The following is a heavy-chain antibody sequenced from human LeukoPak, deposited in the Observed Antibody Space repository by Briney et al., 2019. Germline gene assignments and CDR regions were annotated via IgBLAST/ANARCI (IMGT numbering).Heavy chain of an antibody. V-gene: IGHV7-4-1*02. Sequence: GASVKVSCKASGYTFTSYAMNWVRQAPGQGLDWMGWINTNTGNPTYAQGFTGRFVFSLDTSVSTAYLQISSLKAEDTAVYYRAREITGFPDYYDSSGYLGTHRTDAFDIWGQGTMVTVSS. D-gene: IGHD3-22*01. CDR2: INTNTGNP. CDR3: AREITGFPDYYDSSGYLGTHRTDAFDI. CDR1: GYTFTSYA. J-gene: IGHJ3*02.